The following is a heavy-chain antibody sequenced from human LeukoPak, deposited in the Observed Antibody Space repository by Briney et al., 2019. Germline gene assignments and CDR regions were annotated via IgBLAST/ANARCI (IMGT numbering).Heavy chain of an antibody. V-gene: IGHV4-59*01. J-gene: IGHJ5*02. Sequence: PSETLSLTCTVSGGSISSYYWSWIRQPPGKGLEWIGYIYYSGSTNYNPSLKSRVTISVDTSKNQFSLKLSSVTAADTAVYYCAREGGYKFSNWLDPWGQGTLVTVSS. CDR3: AREGGYKFSNWLDP. D-gene: IGHD5-24*01. CDR1: GGSISSYY. CDR2: IYYSGST.